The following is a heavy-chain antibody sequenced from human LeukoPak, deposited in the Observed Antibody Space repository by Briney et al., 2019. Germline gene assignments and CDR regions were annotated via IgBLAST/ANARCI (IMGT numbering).Heavy chain of an antibody. Sequence: GGSLRLSCTASGFTFSSHSMNWVRQAPGKGLEWLSYITSPSTIIYYADSVKDRFTTSRDNARNSVYLQMNSLRAEDTAVYYCARVGLLHYPMDYWGRGTLLTVSS. V-gene: IGHV3-48*01. D-gene: IGHD2-21*02. CDR3: ARVGLLHYPMDY. CDR2: ITSPSTII. CDR1: GFTFSSHS. J-gene: IGHJ4*02.